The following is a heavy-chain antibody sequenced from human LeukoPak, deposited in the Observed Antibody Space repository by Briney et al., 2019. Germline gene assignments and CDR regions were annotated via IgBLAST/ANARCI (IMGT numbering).Heavy chain of an antibody. V-gene: IGHV3-7*01. Sequence: GGSLRLSCAASGFTFSSYWMSWVRQAPGKGLEWVANIKQDGSEKYYVDSVKGRLTISRDNAKNSLYLQMNSLRAEDTAVYYCARLITGWDTDYYMDVWGKGTTVTVSS. CDR1: GFTFSSYW. CDR2: IKQDGSEK. CDR3: ARLITGWDTDYYMDV. J-gene: IGHJ6*03. D-gene: IGHD1-20*01.